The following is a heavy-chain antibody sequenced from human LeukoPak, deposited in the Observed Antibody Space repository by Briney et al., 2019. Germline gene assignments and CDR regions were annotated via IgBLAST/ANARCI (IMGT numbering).Heavy chain of an antibody. CDR3: AKDRDTAMEIEY. J-gene: IGHJ4*02. D-gene: IGHD5-18*01. CDR1: GFTFINYG. V-gene: IGHV3-33*06. Sequence: PGRSLRLSCAASGFTFINYGMHWVRRAPGKGLEWVAVVWYDGSNKYYADSVKDRFTISRDNSKNTLYLQMNSLRADDTAVYYCAKDRDTAMEIEYWGQGALVTVSS. CDR2: VWYDGSNK.